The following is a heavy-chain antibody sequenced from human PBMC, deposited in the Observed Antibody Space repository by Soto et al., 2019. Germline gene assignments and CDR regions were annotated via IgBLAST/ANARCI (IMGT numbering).Heavy chain of an antibody. CDR2: ISGDGNDK. CDR3: VQGASTAHQPLDS. D-gene: IGHD1-26*01. CDR1: GFTVSSNY. J-gene: IGHJ4*02. Sequence: PGWSLRLSCAASGFTVSSNYMHWVRRAPGKGLEWVATISGDGNDKYYPDSMKGRFTISRDNFNNTLYLQLNSLRPEDTAVYHCVQGASTAHQPLDSWGQGVLVTVSS. V-gene: IGHV3-30*03.